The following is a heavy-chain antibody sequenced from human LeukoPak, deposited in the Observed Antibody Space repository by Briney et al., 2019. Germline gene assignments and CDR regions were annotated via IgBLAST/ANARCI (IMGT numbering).Heavy chain of an antibody. D-gene: IGHD6-19*01. CDR1: GGTFSSYA. Sequence: SVKVSCKASGGTFSSYAISWVRQAPGQGLEWMGGIIPIFGTANYAQKFQGRGTITADESTSTAYMELSSLRSEDTAVYYCAREEAVAGTLDYWGQGTLVTVSS. CDR2: IIPIFGTA. J-gene: IGHJ4*02. CDR3: AREEAVAGTLDY. V-gene: IGHV1-69*01.